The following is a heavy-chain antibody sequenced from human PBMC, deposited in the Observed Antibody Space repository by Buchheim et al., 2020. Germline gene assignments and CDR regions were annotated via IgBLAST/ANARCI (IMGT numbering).Heavy chain of an antibody. CDR2: IYYSGST. CDR1: GGSLSSYY. J-gene: IGHJ6*02. V-gene: IGHV4-59*08. CDR3: ARHLRSHYYYYGMDV. Sequence: QVQLQESGPGLVKPSETLSLTCTVSGGSLSSYYWSWIRQPPGKGLERIGYIYYSGSTNYNPSLKSRVTIPVDTSNNQFSLNLSSVTAADTAVYYCARHLRSHYYYYGMDVWGQGTT.